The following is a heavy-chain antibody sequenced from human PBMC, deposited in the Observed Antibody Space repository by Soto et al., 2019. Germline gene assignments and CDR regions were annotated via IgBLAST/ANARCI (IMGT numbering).Heavy chain of an antibody. D-gene: IGHD5-18*01. CDR1: GYSFTTYW. Sequence: GEALKISCKASGYSFTTYWIAWVRQMPGKGLEWMGIIKPGDSDIRYSPSFQGQVTISADNSISTAYLQWSSLKASDTAMYYCARREQLYYYYYGMDVWGQGTAVTVSS. J-gene: IGHJ6*02. CDR3: ARREQLYYYYYGMDV. V-gene: IGHV5-51*01. CDR2: IKPGDSDI.